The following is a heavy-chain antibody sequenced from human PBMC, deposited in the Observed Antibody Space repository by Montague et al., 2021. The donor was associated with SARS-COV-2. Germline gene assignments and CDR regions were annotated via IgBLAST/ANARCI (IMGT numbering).Heavy chain of an antibody. V-gene: IGHV4-39*07. D-gene: IGHD3-10*01. CDR3: ARSLDPSGTYYLPY. CDR2: MYYSGST. Sequence: SETLSLTCTVSGGSISSSNYYWGWIRQPPGKGLEWIGNMYYSGSTYYNPSLESRVTISIDTSKNQFSLKLSSVTAADTAVYYCARSLDPSGTYYLPYWGQGTLGTVSS. J-gene: IGHJ4*02. CDR1: GGSISSSNYY.